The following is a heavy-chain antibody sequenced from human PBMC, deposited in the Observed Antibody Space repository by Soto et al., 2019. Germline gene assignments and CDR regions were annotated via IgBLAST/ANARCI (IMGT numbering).Heavy chain of an antibody. CDR1: GWSFSGYD. CDR2: INHSGST. CDR3: ARGGVGGYYDFWSGYPPYMDV. J-gene: IGHJ6*03. V-gene: IGHV4-34*01. Sequence: SETLSLTCAVYGWSFSGYDWSWIRQPPGKGLEWIGEINHSGSTNYNPSLKSRVTISVDTSKNQFSLKLSSVTAADTAVYYCARGGVGGYYDFWSGYPPYMDVWGKGTTVTVSS. D-gene: IGHD3-3*01.